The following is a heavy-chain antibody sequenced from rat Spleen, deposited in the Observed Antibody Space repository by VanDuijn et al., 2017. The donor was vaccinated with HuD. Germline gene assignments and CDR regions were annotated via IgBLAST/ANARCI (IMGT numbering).Heavy chain of an antibody. J-gene: IGHJ2*01. CDR2: ISYEGGST. Sequence: EVQLVESGGGLVQPGRSLKLSCAASGFTFSDFYMAWVRQAPKKGLEWVASISYEGGSTYYGDSVRGRFTISRDNAKSTLYLQMNSLRSEDTATYYCARHEATMMVVILFDYWGQGVMVTVSS. V-gene: IGHV5-22*01. CDR1: GFTFSDFY. D-gene: IGHD1-12*02. CDR3: ARHEATMMVVILFDY.